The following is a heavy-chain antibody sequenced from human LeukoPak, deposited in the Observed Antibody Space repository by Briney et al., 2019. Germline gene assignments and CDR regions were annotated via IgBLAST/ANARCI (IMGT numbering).Heavy chain of an antibody. CDR1: GSTFSTYD. D-gene: IGHD3-22*01. J-gene: IGHJ5*02. Sequence: GGSLRLSCAASGSTFSTYDMNWVRQAPGKGLEWVSFISNSAGIIKYADSVKGRFTISRDNAKNTLNLQMNSLRAEDTAVYYCARDLGQYYDTSDNWFDPWGQGTLVTVSS. CDR3: ARDLGQYYDTSDNWFDP. CDR2: ISNSAGII. V-gene: IGHV3-48*03.